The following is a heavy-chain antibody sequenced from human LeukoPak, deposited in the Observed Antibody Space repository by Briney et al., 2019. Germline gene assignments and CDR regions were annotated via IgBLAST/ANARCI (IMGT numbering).Heavy chain of an antibody. V-gene: IGHV3-30-3*01. Sequence: GRSLRLSCAASRFTFSNYAMHWVRQAPGKGLEWVAVISYDGSSKYYADSVKGRFTISRDNSKNTLYLQMDSLRAEDTAVYYCARGYCSGGICYFDYWGQGTPVTVSS. J-gene: IGHJ4*02. CDR1: RFTFSNYA. CDR2: ISYDGSSK. CDR3: ARGYCSGGICYFDY. D-gene: IGHD2-15*01.